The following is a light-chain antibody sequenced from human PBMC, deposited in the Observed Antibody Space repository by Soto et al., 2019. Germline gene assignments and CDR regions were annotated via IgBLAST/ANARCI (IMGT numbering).Light chain of an antibody. J-gene: IGKJ1*01. CDR3: QQYNTYSLT. V-gene: IGKV1-5*03. CDR2: KAS. Sequence: DVPMTQSPSTLSASVGDRVTITCRASQSISIWLAWYQQKPGKAPKLLIYKASSLESGVPSRFSGSGSGTEFTLTISSLQPDDFATYHCQQYNTYSLTFGQGTKVEIK. CDR1: QSISIW.